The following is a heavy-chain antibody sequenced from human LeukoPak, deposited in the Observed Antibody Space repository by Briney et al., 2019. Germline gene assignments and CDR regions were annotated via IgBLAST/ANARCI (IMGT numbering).Heavy chain of an antibody. V-gene: IGHV3-48*03. Sequence: PGGSLRLSCAASGFTFSSYEMNWVRQAPGKGLEWVSYISSSGSTIYYADSVKGRFTISRDNAKNSLYLQMNSLRAEDTAVYYCARAYRGYYGSGSYYNDAFDIWGQGTMVTVSS. CDR2: ISSSGSTI. J-gene: IGHJ3*02. D-gene: IGHD3-10*01. CDR3: ARAYRGYYGSGSYYNDAFDI. CDR1: GFTFSSYE.